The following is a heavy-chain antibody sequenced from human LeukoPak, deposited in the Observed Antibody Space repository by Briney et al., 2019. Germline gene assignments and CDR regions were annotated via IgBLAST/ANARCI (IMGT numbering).Heavy chain of an antibody. J-gene: IGHJ5*02. CDR1: GFTFRSYA. D-gene: IGHD1-26*01. V-gene: IGHV3-64*01. Sequence: GGSLRLSCAASGFTFRSYAMYWVRQAPGKGLEYASAISSNGDNTYYASSVKGRFTTSRDNSKNTLYLQMGSLRAEDMAVYYCARDGVGAYNWFDPWGQGTLVTVSS. CDR3: ARDGVGAYNWFDP. CDR2: ISSNGDNT.